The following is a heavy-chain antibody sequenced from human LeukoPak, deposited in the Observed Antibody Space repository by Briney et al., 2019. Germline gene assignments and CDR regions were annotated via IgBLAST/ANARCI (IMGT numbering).Heavy chain of an antibody. J-gene: IGHJ4*02. CDR2: ISYDENNK. V-gene: IGHV3-30*18. D-gene: IGHD3-10*01. Sequence: PGRSLRLSCAASGFTFTNFAMHWVRQAPGKGLEWVAVISYDENNKYYADSVKGRFTISRDNSKNTLYLQMNSLRAEDTAVYYCAKGMYYYGSGSYYSDYWGQGTLVTVSS. CDR3: AKGMYYYGSGSYYSDY. CDR1: GFTFTNFA.